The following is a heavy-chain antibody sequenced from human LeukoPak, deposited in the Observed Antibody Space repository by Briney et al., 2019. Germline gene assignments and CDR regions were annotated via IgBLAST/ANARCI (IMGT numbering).Heavy chain of an antibody. Sequence: GGSLRLSCAASGFTVSSNYMGCVRQAPGKGLEWVSSISSSSSYIYYADSVKGRFTISRDNAKNSLYLQMNSLRAEDTAVYYCARRPSDCSSTSCSRDYWGQGTLVTVSS. CDR3: ARRPSDCSSTSCSRDY. CDR1: GFTVSSNY. CDR2: ISSSSSYI. V-gene: IGHV3-21*01. D-gene: IGHD2-2*01. J-gene: IGHJ4*02.